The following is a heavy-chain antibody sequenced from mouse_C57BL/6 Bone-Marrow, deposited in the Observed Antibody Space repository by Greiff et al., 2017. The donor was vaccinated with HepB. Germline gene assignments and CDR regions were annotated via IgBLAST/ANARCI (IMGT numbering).Heavy chain of an antibody. D-gene: IGHD1-1*01. V-gene: IGHV1-20*01. CDR1: GYSFTGYF. CDR3: ARASYYNYFDY. CDR2: INPYNGDT. J-gene: IGHJ2*01. Sequence: EVKLVESGPELVKPGDSVKISCKASGYSFTGYFMNWVMQSHGKSLEWIGRINPYNGDTFYNQKFKGKATLTVDKSSSTAHMELRSLTSEDSAVYYCARASYYNYFDYWGQGTTLTVSS.